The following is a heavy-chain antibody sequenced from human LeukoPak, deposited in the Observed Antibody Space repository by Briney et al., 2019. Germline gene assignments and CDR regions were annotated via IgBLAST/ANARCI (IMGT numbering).Heavy chain of an antibody. CDR3: ATVPLSIVGATNDAFDI. D-gene: IGHD1-26*01. Sequence: ASVKVSCKASGYTFTSYDINWVRQATGQGLEWMGWMNPNSGNTGYAQKFQGRVTMTRNTSISTAYMELSSLRSEDTAVYYCATVPLSIVGATNDAFDIWGQGTMVTVSS. CDR2: MNPNSGNT. CDR1: GYTFTSYD. J-gene: IGHJ3*02. V-gene: IGHV1-8*01.